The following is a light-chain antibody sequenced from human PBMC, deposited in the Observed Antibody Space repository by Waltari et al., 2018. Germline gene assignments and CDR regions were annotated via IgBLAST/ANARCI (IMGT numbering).Light chain of an antibody. CDR3: ATWDDSHTGYVV. J-gene: IGLJ2*01. CDR2: SNS. Sequence: QSALTQPPSASETPGPRVILSCSGMSPNLGSNAVSWYRQFPGTAPRHLISSNSEPTSWVPDRVSVSKSGTSASLTISGLQSDDAADYYCATWDDSHTGYVVFGGGTKLTVL. V-gene: IGLV1-44*01. CDR1: SPNLGSNA.